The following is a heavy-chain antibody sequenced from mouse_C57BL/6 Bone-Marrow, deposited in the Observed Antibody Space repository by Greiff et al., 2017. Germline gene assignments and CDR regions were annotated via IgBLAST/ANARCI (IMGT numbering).Heavy chain of an antibody. Sequence: QVQLRQSGAELARPGASVKLSCKASGYTFTSYGISWVKQRTGQGLEWIGEIYPRSGNTYYNEKFKGKATLTADKSSSTAYMELRSLTSEDSSVYFCARRLYYGNYSWFAYWGQGTLVTVSA. CDR1: GYTFTSYG. V-gene: IGHV1-81*01. CDR2: IYPRSGNT. CDR3: ARRLYYGNYSWFAY. J-gene: IGHJ3*01. D-gene: IGHD2-1*01.